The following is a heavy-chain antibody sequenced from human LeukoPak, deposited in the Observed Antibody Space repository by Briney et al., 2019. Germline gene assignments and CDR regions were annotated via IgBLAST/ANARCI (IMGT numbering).Heavy chain of an antibody. J-gene: IGHJ4*02. V-gene: IGHV5-51*01. Sequence: GESLKISCKASGYSLINHWIGWVRQMPGKGLDWMGIIYPGNADATYSPSFQGQVTISADKSTTTVYLQCSSQKASDTAMYYCARQGSYDNSGYSFDYWGQGTLVTVSS. CDR1: GYSLINHW. CDR3: ARQGSYDNSGYSFDY. CDR2: IYPGNADA. D-gene: IGHD3-22*01.